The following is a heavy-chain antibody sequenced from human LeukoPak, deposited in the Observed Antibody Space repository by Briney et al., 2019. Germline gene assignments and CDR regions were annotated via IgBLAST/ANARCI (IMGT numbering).Heavy chain of an antibody. CDR2: IKQDGSEK. Sequence: GGSLRLSCAASGFTFSNYWMSWVRQAPGKGLEWVANIKQDGSEKYYVVSVKGRFTISRDNAKNSLFLQMNSLRAEDTAVYYCARGHYDFWSGPYFDYWGQGALVTVSS. J-gene: IGHJ4*02. D-gene: IGHD3-3*01. V-gene: IGHV3-7*04. CDR3: ARGHYDFWSGPYFDY. CDR1: GFTFSNYW.